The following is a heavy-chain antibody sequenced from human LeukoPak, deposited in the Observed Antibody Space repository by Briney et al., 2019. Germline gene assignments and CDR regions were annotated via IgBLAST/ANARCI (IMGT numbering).Heavy chain of an antibody. V-gene: IGHV1-69*05. CDR1: GGTFSSYA. CDR3: ARTRYYDYVWGSYRYEDY. D-gene: IGHD3-16*02. Sequence: SVKVSCKASGGTFSSYAISWVRQAPGQGLEWMGRIIPIFGTANYAQKFQGRVTITTDESTSTAYMELGSLRSEDTAVYYCARTRYYDYVWGSYRYEDYWGQGTLVTVSS. CDR2: IIPIFGTA. J-gene: IGHJ4*02.